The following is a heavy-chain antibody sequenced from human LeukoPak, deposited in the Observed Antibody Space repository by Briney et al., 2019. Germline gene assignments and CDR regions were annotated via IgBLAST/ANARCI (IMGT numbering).Heavy chain of an antibody. V-gene: IGHV4-39*01. CDR1: GGSISSSSYY. Sequence: SETLSLTCTVSGGSISSSSYYWGWIRQPPGKGLEWIGSMYYSGSTYYNPSLKSRVTISVDTSKNQFSLKLSSVTAADTAVYYCARLGRGYSYGRYNWFDPWGQGTLVTVSS. D-gene: IGHD5-18*01. CDR2: MYYSGST. J-gene: IGHJ5*02. CDR3: ARLGRGYSYGRYNWFDP.